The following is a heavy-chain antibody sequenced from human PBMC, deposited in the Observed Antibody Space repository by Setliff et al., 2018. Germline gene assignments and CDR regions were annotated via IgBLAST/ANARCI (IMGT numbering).Heavy chain of an antibody. D-gene: IGHD4-17*01. CDR2: IYYSGST. CDR3: ARRGAGMQYGDYVTFDP. Sequence: PSETLSLTCAVYGGSFSGHYWSWIRQPPGRGLEWIGSIYYSGSTNYNPSLKSRVTISVDTSKNQFSLKLSSVTAADTAVYYCARRGAGMQYGDYVTFDPWGQGTLVTV. CDR1: GGSFSGHY. J-gene: IGHJ5*02. V-gene: IGHV4-59*08.